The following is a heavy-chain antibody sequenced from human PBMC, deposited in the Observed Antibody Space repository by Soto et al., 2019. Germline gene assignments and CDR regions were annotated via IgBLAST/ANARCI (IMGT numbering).Heavy chain of an antibody. V-gene: IGHV3-11*01. D-gene: IGHD4-17*01. CDR1: GFTFSDYY. CDR2: ISSSGLNI. J-gene: IGHJ6*02. CDR3: AGEDYGDTIYGMDV. Sequence: QVQLVESGGGLVKPGGSLRLSCAASGFTFSDYYMSWIRQAPGKGLEWVSYISSSGLNIYYADSVKGRFTISRDNAKNSLYLQMNSLRAEDTAVYYWAGEDYGDTIYGMDVWGQGTTVTVSS.